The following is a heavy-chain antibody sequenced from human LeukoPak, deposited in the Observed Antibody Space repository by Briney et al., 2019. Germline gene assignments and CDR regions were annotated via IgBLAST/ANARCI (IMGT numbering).Heavy chain of an antibody. Sequence: SVKVSCKASGGTFSSYAISWVRQAPGQGLEWMGGIIPIFGTANYAQKFQGRVTITTDESTSTAYMELSSLRSEDTAVYYCARVAEAGSSLDYWGQGTLVTVSS. J-gene: IGHJ4*02. CDR1: GGTFSSYA. CDR3: ARVAEAGSSLDY. D-gene: IGHD6-13*01. CDR2: IIPIFGTA. V-gene: IGHV1-69*05.